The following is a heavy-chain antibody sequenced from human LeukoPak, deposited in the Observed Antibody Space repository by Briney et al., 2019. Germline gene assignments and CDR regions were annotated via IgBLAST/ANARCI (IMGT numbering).Heavy chain of an antibody. Sequence: ASVKVSCKASGYTFTGYYIHWVRQAPGQGLEWMGWIYPYSGDTNYAQNFQGRVTMTRDTSISTAYMELRSLRSDDTAVYYCARDSHYYGMDVWGQGTTVTVSS. V-gene: IGHV1-2*02. CDR1: GYTFTGYY. CDR3: ARDSHYYGMDV. J-gene: IGHJ6*02. CDR2: IYPYSGDT.